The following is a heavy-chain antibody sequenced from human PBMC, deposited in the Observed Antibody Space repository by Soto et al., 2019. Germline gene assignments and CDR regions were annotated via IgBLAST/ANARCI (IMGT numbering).Heavy chain of an antibody. J-gene: IGHJ5*01. D-gene: IGHD2-15*01. CDR2: IYKSTTT. Sequence: SETLSLTCSVSGDSISTVDFWAWIRQPPGQALEYIGYIYKSTTTYYNPSFESRVAISLDTSKSQFSLTVTSVTAADTAVCFCARGRYCLTGRCFPNWFDSWGQGTLVTVSS. V-gene: IGHV4-30-4*01. CDR1: GDSISTVDF. CDR3: ARGRYCLTGRCFPNWFDS.